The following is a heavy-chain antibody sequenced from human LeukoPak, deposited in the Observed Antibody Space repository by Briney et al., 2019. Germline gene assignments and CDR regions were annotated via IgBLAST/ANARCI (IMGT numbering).Heavy chain of an antibody. D-gene: IGHD1-14*01. V-gene: IGHV4-4*07. CDR3: ARDGPEEAPGRGFDY. CDR1: GASISTYY. J-gene: IGHJ4*02. Sequence: SETLSLTCTVPGASISTYYWSWIRQPAGKGLEWIGRIYPNGNTNYSPSLKSRVTMSVDTSKNQFSLKLSSVTAADTAMYYCARDGPEEAPGRGFDYWGQGTLVTVSS. CDR2: IYPNGNT.